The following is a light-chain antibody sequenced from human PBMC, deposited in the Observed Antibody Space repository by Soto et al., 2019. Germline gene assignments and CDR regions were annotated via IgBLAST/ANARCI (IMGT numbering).Light chain of an antibody. CDR3: QTWDGSTAHVV. J-gene: IGLJ2*01. V-gene: IGLV3-1*01. Sequence: SYELTQPPSVSVSPGQTASITCSGDKLGDKYAIWYQQKPGQSPVLVIYQDTKRPSGIPERFSGSNSGNTATLTISGTQAMDESDYYCQTWDGSTAHVVFGGGTKLTVL. CDR1: KLGDKY. CDR2: QDT.